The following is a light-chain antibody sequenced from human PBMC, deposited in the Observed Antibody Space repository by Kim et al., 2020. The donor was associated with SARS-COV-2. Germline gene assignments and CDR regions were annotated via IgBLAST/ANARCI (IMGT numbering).Light chain of an antibody. CDR1: QSISRY. J-gene: IGKJ2*01. CDR3: QQTYSTPYT. CDR2: ATS. V-gene: IGKV1-39*01. Sequence: SASVGDRVTITRRASQSISRYLHWYQQKPGKAPKLLIYATSSLQSGVPSRFSGSGSGTDFTLTISSLQPEDFATYYCQQTYSTPYTFGQGTKLEI.